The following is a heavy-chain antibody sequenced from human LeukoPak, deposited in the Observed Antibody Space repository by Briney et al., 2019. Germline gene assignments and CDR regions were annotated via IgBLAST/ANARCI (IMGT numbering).Heavy chain of an antibody. Sequence: GESLKISCQGSGYSFTSYWISWVRQMPGKGLEWMGRIDPSDSYTNYSPSFQGHVTISADKSISTAYLQWSSLKASDTATYYCARSYDFWSGFDPWGQGTLVTVSS. V-gene: IGHV5-10-1*01. CDR2: IDPSDSYT. D-gene: IGHD3-3*01. CDR1: GYSFTSYW. CDR3: ARSYDFWSGFDP. J-gene: IGHJ5*02.